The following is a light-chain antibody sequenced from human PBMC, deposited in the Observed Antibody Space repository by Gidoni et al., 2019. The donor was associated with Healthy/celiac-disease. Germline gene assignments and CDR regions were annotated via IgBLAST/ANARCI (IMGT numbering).Light chain of an antibody. CDR3: QKYNSAPLT. Sequence: DIHMTQFPSSLSASVGDSVIITCRASQSISNYLAWYQQKPGKVPKLLIYAASTLQSGVPSRFSGSGSGTDFTLTISSLQPEDVATYYCQKYNSAPLTFGGGTKVEIK. CDR1: QSISNY. J-gene: IGKJ4*01. V-gene: IGKV1-27*01. CDR2: AAS.